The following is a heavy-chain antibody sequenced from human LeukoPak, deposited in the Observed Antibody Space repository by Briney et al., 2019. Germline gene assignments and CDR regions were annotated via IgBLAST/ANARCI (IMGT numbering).Heavy chain of an antibody. J-gene: IGHJ4*02. D-gene: IGHD6-19*01. Sequence: SETLSLTCAVSGGSISSGGHSWTWIRQPQGKGLEWIGYIYNSGSAYSNPSRKSRVTISVDLSKNQFSLKINSVTAADTAVYYCATEAVVGSDGFDYWGQGTLVTVSS. CDR3: ATEAVVGSDGFDY. CDR2: IYNSGSA. CDR1: GGSISSGGHS. V-gene: IGHV4-30-2*01.